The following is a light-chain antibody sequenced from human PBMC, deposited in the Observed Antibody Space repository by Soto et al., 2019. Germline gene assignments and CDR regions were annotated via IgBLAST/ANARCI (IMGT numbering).Light chain of an antibody. J-gene: IGLJ2*01. CDR2: EVS. V-gene: IGLV2-23*02. Sequence: QSALTQPASVSGSPGQSITISCTGTSSDVGSYNLVSWYQQHPGKAPKLMIYEVSKRPSGVSNRFSGSKSGNTASLTISGLQAEDEADYYCCSYAGSSTLVFGGGTQQTVL. CDR3: CSYAGSSTLV. CDR1: SSDVGSYNL.